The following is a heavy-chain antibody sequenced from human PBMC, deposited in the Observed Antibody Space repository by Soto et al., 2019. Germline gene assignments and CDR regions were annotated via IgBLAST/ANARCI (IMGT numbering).Heavy chain of an antibody. CDR3: ARQIRYTYGYFPRYIDQ. CDR1: WPSISSDNYC. J-gene: IGHJ4*02. CDR2: IYYSGNT. Sequence: SETLALTCSISWPSISSDNYCCVCSCQTTWKGLEWIGSIYYSGNTYYNPSLKSRLTISVDTSKSQFSLTLSSVTAADSAMYFCARQIRYTYGYFPRYIDQWGQGTRVTVSS. V-gene: IGHV4-39*01. D-gene: IGHD5-18*01.